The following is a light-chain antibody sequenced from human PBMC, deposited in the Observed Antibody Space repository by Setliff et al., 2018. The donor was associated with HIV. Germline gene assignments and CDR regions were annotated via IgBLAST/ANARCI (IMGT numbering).Light chain of an antibody. CDR1: SSDIGGYSH. J-gene: IGLJ1*01. CDR2: EVN. Sequence: QSALTQPASVSGSPGQSITISCTGTSSDIGGYSHVSWYQQHPGKAPKLIISEVNNRPSGVSNRFSGSKSGNTASLTISGLQTEDEGDYYCSSYAITNTLPFGTGTKVTVL. V-gene: IGLV2-14*01. CDR3: SSYAITNTLP.